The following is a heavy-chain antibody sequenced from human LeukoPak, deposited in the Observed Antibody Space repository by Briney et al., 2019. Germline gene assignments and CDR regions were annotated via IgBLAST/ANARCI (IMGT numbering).Heavy chain of an antibody. CDR2: ISSSSSYI. Sequence: GGSLRPSCAASGFTFSSYSMNWVRQAPGKGLEWVSSISSSSSYIYYADSVKGRFTISRDNAKNSLYLQMNSLRAEDTAVYYCARDRDGYNINDAFDIWGQGTMVTVSS. CDR1: GFTFSSYS. V-gene: IGHV3-21*01. D-gene: IGHD5-24*01. CDR3: ARDRDGYNINDAFDI. J-gene: IGHJ3*02.